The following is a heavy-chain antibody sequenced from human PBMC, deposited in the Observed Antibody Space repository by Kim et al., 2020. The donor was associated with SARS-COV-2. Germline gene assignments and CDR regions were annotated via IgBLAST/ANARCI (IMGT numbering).Heavy chain of an antibody. CDR2: INPSGGST. CDR1: GYTFTSYY. J-gene: IGHJ4*02. Sequence: ASVKVSCKASGYTFTSYYMHWVRQAPGQGLEWMGIINPSGGSTSYAQKFQGRVTMTRDTSTSTVYMELSSLRSEDTAVYYCARVRYYYDSSGPIGYWGQGTLVTVSS. V-gene: IGHV1-46*01. CDR3: ARVRYYYDSSGPIGY. D-gene: IGHD3-22*01.